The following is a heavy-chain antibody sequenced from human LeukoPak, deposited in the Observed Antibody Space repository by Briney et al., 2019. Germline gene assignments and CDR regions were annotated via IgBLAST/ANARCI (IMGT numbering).Heavy chain of an antibody. V-gene: IGHV3-7*04. Sequence: PGGCLRLSCAASGFTFSSYWMNWVRRAPGKGLEWVANINEDGSEKHYVDSVKGRFTISRDNARNSVSLQMNSLRGEDTAVYFCARGGPVRWFIPYWGQGTQVPVFS. D-gene: IGHD3-10*01. J-gene: IGHJ4*02. CDR2: INEDGSEK. CDR3: ARGGPVRWFIPY. CDR1: GFTFSSYW.